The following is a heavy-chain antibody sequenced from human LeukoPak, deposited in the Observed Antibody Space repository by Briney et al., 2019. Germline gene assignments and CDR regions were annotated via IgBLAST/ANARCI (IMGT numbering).Heavy chain of an antibody. CDR3: ARVTRRITMVRGVINGAFDI. CDR2: IYYSGST. D-gene: IGHD3-10*01. CDR1: GGSISSYY. V-gene: IGHV4-59*01. Sequence: PSETLSLTCIVSGGSISSYYWSWIRQPPGKGLEWIGYIYYSGSTNYNPSLKSRVTISVDTSKNQFSLKLSSVTAADTAVYYCARVTRRITMVRGVINGAFDIWGQGTIVTVSS. J-gene: IGHJ3*02.